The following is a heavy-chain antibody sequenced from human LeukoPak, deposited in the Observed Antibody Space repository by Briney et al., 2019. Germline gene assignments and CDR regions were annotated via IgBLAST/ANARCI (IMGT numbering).Heavy chain of an antibody. CDR1: GGSFSGYY. J-gene: IGHJ5*02. CDR3: ARVLYDIVVVPRNWFDP. Sequence: SETLSLTCAVYGGSFSGYYWSWIRQPPGKGLEWIGEINHSGSTNYNPSPKSRVTISVDTSKNQFSLKLSSVTAADTAVYYCARVLYDIVVVPRNWFDPWGQGTLVTVSS. V-gene: IGHV4-34*01. D-gene: IGHD2-2*01. CDR2: INHSGST.